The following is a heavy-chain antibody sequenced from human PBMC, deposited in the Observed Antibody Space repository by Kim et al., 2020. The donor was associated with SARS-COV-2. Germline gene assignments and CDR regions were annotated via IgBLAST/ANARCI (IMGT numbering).Heavy chain of an antibody. CDR3: AQDSNCSGGSCYMFYFDY. Sequence: VKGRFTISRYNSKNTLFLQMNSLRAEDTALYYCAQDSNCSGGSCYMFYFDYWGQGTLVTVSS. D-gene: IGHD2-15*01. J-gene: IGHJ4*02. V-gene: IGHV3-23*01.